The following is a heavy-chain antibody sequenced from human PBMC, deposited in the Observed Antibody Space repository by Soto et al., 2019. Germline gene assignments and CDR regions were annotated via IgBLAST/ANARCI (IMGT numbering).Heavy chain of an antibody. D-gene: IGHD3-22*01. J-gene: IGHJ4*02. Sequence: PGGSLRLSCAASGFTFSNYEMSWVRQAPWKGLEWVSYISSISFVVSTIYYADSVKGRFTISRDNAKNSLYLQMNSLRAEDTAVYYCARGYDTSGYYGGAYWGQGTLVTVSS. V-gene: IGHV3-48*03. CDR3: ARGYDTSGYYGGAY. CDR1: GFTFSNYE. CDR2: ISSISFVVSTI.